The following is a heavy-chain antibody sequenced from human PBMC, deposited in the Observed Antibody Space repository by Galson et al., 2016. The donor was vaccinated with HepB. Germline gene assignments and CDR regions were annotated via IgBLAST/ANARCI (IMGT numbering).Heavy chain of an antibody. CDR1: GFTFNSYG. J-gene: IGHJ4*02. CDR2: ITGTGGTA. D-gene: IGHD6-19*01. CDR3: SKVAGGNGWAAKHFDF. V-gene: IGHV3-23*01. Sequence: SLRLSCAASGFTFNSYGMIWFRQAPGKGLEWVSSITGTGGTAFYSDSVKGRFITSRDNSKNTLFLQMDSLRVDDTAVYFCSKVAGGNGWAAKHFDFWGRGTRVTVSS.